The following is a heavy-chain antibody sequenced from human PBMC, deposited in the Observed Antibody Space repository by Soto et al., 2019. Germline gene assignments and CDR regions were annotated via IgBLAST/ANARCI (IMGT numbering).Heavy chain of an antibody. J-gene: IGHJ4*02. CDR2: ISVSNGNT. V-gene: IGHV1-18*01. CDR1: GYTFTSYG. D-gene: IGHD6-13*01. CDR3: ARPATYSSSWTYDY. Sequence: QVQLVQSGAEVKKPGASVKVSCKASGYTFTSYGISWVRQAPGQGLEWMGWISVSNGNTNYAQKFQGRVTLTTDTSTSTAYMELRSLRSDDTAVYYCARPATYSSSWTYDYGGQGTLVTVSS.